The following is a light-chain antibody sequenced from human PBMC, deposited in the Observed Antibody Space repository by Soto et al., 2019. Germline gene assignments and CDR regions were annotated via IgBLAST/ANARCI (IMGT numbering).Light chain of an antibody. CDR3: QQYGRSPFT. V-gene: IGKV3-20*01. CDR1: QSVSSSY. J-gene: IGKJ3*01. Sequence: EIVMTQSPATLSVSPGERATLSCRASQSVSSSYLARYQQKPGQAPRLLIYGASSRATGIPGRFSSSGSGIDFTLTIGRLEPEDFAVYYCQQYGRSPFTFGPGTKVDIK. CDR2: GAS.